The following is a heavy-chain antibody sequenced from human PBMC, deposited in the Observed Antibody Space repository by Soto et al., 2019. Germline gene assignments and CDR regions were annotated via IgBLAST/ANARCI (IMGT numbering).Heavy chain of an antibody. Sequence: PGESLKISCAASGFTFSSYAMSWVRQAPGKGLEWVSAISGSGGSTYYADSVKGRFTISRDNSKNTLYLQMNSLRAEDTAVYYCAKVVVATISSGPYYFDYWGQGTTVTVSS. CDR1: GFTFSSYA. CDR2: ISGSGGST. V-gene: IGHV3-23*01. D-gene: IGHD5-12*01. J-gene: IGHJ4*03. CDR3: AKVVVATISSGPYYFDY.